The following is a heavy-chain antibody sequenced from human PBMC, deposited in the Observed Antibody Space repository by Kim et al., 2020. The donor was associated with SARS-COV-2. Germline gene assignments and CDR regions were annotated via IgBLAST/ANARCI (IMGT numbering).Heavy chain of an antibody. V-gene: IGHV1-3*04. J-gene: IGHJ4*02. CDR2: ISTGNGNT. D-gene: IGHD4-17*01. Sequence: ASVKVSCKASGYTFTSYAIHWVRQAPGQRLEWMGWISTGNGNTKYSEKFQGRVTITRDTSASTAYMELSSLRSEDTALYYCARETYGQLDYLGQGTLVTV. CDR3: ARETYGQLDY. CDR1: GYTFTSYA.